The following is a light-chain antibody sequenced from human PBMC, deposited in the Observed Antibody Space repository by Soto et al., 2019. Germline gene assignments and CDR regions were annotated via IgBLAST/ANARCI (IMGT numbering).Light chain of an antibody. Sequence: DIQMTQSPSTLSGSVGDRVTITCRASQTISSWLAWYQQKPGKAPKLLIYKASTLKSGVPSRFSGSGSGTEFTLTISSLQPDDFATYFCQQSFSTPRTLGQGTKVDIK. J-gene: IGKJ1*01. CDR2: KAS. CDR1: QTISSW. V-gene: IGKV1-5*03. CDR3: QQSFSTPRT.